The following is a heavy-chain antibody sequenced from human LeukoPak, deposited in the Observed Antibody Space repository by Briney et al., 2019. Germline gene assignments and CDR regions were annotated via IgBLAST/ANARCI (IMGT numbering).Heavy chain of an antibody. V-gene: IGHV4-28*05. D-gene: IGHD2-2*02. CDR1: GYSISSSNW. Sequence: SDTLSLTCAVSGYSISSSNWWGWMRQPPGKGLGWIGYIYYSGSIYYNPSLKSRATMSVDTSKNQFSLKLSSVTAVDTAVYYCARMARAPNNCSSTSCYTQYYYYYYMDVWGKGTTVTVSS. CDR3: ARMARAPNNCSSTSCYTQYYYYYYMDV. CDR2: IYYSGSI. J-gene: IGHJ6*03.